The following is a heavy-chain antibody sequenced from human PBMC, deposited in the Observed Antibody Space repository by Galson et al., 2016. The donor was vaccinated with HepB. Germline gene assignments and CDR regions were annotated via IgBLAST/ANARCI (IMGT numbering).Heavy chain of an antibody. V-gene: IGHV3-64D*08. J-gene: IGHJ6*02. Sequence: SLRLSCAASGFTFRHHAMLWVRQAPGKTLEYVSGIYSNGDSTYYADSVKGSFHISRDNSKNTLYLQMSSLRVEDTAVYYCVKGGSSSVYYYYGMDVWGQGTTVTVS. CDR3: VKGGSSSVYYYYGMDV. D-gene: IGHD6-13*01. CDR1: GFTFRHHA. CDR2: IYSNGDST.